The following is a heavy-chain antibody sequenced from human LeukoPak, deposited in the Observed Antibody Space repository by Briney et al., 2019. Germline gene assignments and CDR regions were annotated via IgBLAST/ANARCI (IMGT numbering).Heavy chain of an antibody. V-gene: IGHV3-49*04. Sequence: GGSLRLSCTASGFTFGDYAMSWVRQAPGKGLEWVGFIRSKAYGGTTEYAASVKGRFTISRDDSKSIAYLQMNSLKTEDTAVYYCTRRDRVDYWGQGTLVTVSS. J-gene: IGHJ4*02. CDR2: IRSKAYGGTT. CDR3: TRRDRVDY. CDR1: GFTFGDYA. D-gene: IGHD1-14*01.